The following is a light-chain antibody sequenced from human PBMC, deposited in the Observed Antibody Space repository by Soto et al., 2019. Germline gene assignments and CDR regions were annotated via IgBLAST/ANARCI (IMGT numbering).Light chain of an antibody. J-gene: IGLJ2*01. V-gene: IGLV2-8*01. Sequence: QSALTQPPSASGSPGQSVTISCTGTSSDVGGYNYVSWYQQHPGKAPKLMIYEVSKRPSGVPDRFSGSKSGNTASLTVSGIQAEDEADYYCSSYAGSPVVFGGGTKVTGL. CDR3: SSYAGSPVV. CDR1: SSDVGGYNY. CDR2: EVS.